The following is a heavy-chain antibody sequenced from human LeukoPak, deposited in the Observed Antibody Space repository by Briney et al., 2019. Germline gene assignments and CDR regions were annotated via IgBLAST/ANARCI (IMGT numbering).Heavy chain of an antibody. Sequence: SETLSLTCTVSGASISNNYWSWFRQPPGKGLEWIGYIYYSGSTNYNPSLKSRVTISVDTSKSQFSLKLSSVTAADTAVYYCASHKGFWGQGTLVTVSS. CDR3: ASHKGF. J-gene: IGHJ4*02. V-gene: IGHV4-59*01. CDR1: GASISNNY. CDR2: IYYSGST.